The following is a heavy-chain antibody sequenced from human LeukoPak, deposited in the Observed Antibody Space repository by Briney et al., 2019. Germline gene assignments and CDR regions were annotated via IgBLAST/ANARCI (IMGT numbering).Heavy chain of an antibody. V-gene: IGHV5-51*01. CDR2: IHPGNAET. Sequence: GGSLEIPCKGAGSRFISYWIAWVRQMPGKDLEWRGIIHPGNAETTYNPSFEGEVTISADKSISTPYLQWSSLEDSDTAMFYCARTPNNSPFDYVSWGQGTLVTVSS. CDR1: GSRFISYW. CDR3: ARTPNNSPFDYVS. J-gene: IGHJ4*02. D-gene: IGHD3-16*01.